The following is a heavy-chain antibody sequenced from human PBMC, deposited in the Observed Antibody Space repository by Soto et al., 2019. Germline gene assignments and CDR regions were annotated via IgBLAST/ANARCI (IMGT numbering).Heavy chain of an antibody. V-gene: IGHV1-69*02. Sequence: GASVKVSCKASGGTFSSYTISWVRQAPGQGLEWMGRIIPILGIANYAQKFQGRVTITADKSTSTAYMELSSLRSEDTAVYYCARGEFVVRNSNYYYGMDVWGQGTTVTVSS. D-gene: IGHD2-21*01. CDR3: ARGEFVVRNSNYYYGMDV. J-gene: IGHJ6*02. CDR2: IIPILGIA. CDR1: GGTFSSYT.